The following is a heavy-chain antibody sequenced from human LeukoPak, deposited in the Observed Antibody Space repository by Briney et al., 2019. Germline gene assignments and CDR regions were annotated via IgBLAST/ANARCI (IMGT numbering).Heavy chain of an antibody. D-gene: IGHD3-10*01. CDR1: GYTFTGYY. J-gene: IGHJ6*02. Sequence: ASVKVSCKASGYTFTGYYMHWVRQAPGQGLEWMGWINPNSGGTNYAQKFQGRVTMTRDTSISTAYMELSRLRSDDTAVYYCASLLHPDSFSPLWFGELYGMDVWGQGTTVTVSS. V-gene: IGHV1-2*02. CDR3: ASLLHPDSFSPLWFGELYGMDV. CDR2: INPNSGGT.